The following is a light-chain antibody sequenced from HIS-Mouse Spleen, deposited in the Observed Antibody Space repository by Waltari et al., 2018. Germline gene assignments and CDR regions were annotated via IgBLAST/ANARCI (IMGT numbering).Light chain of an antibody. CDR2: DVS. V-gene: IGLV2-11*01. CDR3: CSYAGSYTWV. CDR1: SSDVGGYNY. Sequence: QSALTQPRSVSGSPGQSVTISCTGTSSDVGGYNYVSWYQQHPGKAPKLMICDVSKRPSGVPDRFSGSKSGNTASRTISGLQAEDEADYYCCSYAGSYTWVFGGGTKLTVL. J-gene: IGLJ3*02.